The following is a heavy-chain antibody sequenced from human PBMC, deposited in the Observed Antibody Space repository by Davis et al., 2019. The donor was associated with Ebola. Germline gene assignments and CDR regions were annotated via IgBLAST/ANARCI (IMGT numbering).Heavy chain of an antibody. CDR1: GGSFSGYY. CDR3: AGDSDGDYRNYYYYYGMDV. V-gene: IGHV4-34*01. CDR2: INHSGST. Sequence: SETLSLTCAVYGGSFSGYYWSWIRQPPGKGLEWMGEINHSGSTNYNPSLKSRVTISVDTSKNQFSLKLSSVTAADTAVYYCAGDSDGDYRNYYYYYGMDVWGQGTTVTVSS. D-gene: IGHD4-17*01. J-gene: IGHJ6*02.